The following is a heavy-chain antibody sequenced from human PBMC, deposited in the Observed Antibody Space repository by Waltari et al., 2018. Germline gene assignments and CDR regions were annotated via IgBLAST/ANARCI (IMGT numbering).Heavy chain of an antibody. D-gene: IGHD2-8*01. CDR3: AREGVSWFDP. CDR1: GYSISSGYY. V-gene: IGHV4-38-2*02. J-gene: IGHJ5*02. Sequence: QVQLQESGPGLVKPSETLSLNCTVSGYSISSGYYWGWIRQPPGKGLEWIGSIYHSGSTYYNPSLKSRVTISVDTSKNQFSLKLSSVTAADTAVYYCAREGVSWFDPWGQGTLVTVSS. CDR2: IYHSGST.